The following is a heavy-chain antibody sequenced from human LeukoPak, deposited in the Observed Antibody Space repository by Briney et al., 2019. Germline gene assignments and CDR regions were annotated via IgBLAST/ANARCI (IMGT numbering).Heavy chain of an antibody. Sequence: QSGRSLRLSCAASGFTFDDHAMHWVRQAPGKGLEWVSGISWNSGSIGYADSVKGRFTISRDNAKNSLYLQMNSLRAEDTALYYCAKDIGYGAFDIWGQGTMVTVSS. D-gene: IGHD5-18*01. CDR2: ISWNSGSI. J-gene: IGHJ3*02. V-gene: IGHV3-9*01. CDR1: GFTFDDHA. CDR3: AKDIGYGAFDI.